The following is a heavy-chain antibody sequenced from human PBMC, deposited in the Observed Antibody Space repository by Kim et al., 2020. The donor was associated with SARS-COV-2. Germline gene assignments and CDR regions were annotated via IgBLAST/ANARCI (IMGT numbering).Heavy chain of an antibody. CDR1: EFSLSSFW. J-gene: IGHJ6*03. CDR3: ARASSTSCPCYYMDV. Sequence: GGSLRLSCVASEFSLSSFWMDWVRQAPGKGLVWVSRISSSGNSTNYADSVKGRFTISRDNAKNTLYLQMNSLRAEDTAVYYCARASSTSCPCYYMDVWGKGTTVTVSS. V-gene: IGHV3-74*01. CDR2: ISSSGNST. D-gene: IGHD2-2*01.